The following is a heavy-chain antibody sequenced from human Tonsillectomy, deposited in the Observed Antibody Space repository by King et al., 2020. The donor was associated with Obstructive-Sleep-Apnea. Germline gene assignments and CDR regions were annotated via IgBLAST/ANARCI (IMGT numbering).Heavy chain of an antibody. V-gene: IGHV3-30-3*01. CDR1: GFTFSTYV. D-gene: IGHD6-19*01. CDR2: ISYDGSNK. CDR3: ARDLEDLRTATSGWYFYGLDV. Sequence: VQLVESWGGVVQPGRSLRLSCAASGFTFSTYVMHWVRQAPGKGLEWVALISYDGSNKYYADSVKGRFTISRDNSKNTLYLQMNSLRTEDTAVYYCARDLEDLRTATSGWYFYGLDVWGQGTTVIVSS. J-gene: IGHJ6*02.